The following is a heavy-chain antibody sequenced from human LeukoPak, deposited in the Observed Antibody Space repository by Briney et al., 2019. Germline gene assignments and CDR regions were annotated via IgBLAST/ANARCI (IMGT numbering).Heavy chain of an antibody. J-gene: IGHJ4*02. CDR1: GYTFTGYY. CDR2: INPIGGST. CDR3: ARIAPYGATHFDS. V-gene: IGHV1-46*01. D-gene: IGHD1-26*01. Sequence: ASVKVSCKASGYTFTGYYMHWVRQAPGQGLEWMGWINPIGGSTNYAQKFQGRVTMTRDTSTTTVYMELSSLRSEDTAVYYCARIAPYGATHFDSWGQGTLVTVSS.